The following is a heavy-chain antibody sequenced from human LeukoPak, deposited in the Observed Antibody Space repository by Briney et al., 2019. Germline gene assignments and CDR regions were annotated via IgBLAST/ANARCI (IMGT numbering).Heavy chain of an antibody. CDR3: TRDRLGGSGWFDH. CDR1: GYSFTDNN. D-gene: IGHD3-16*01. V-gene: IGHV1-2*02. CDR2: MNPNSGGP. Sequence: ASVTLSCKASGYSFTDNNIHWTRQAPGQGPEWMGWMNPNSGGPSYAQKLQGRVTMTRDTSISIAYMELSGLRSDDTAVYYCTRDRLGGSGWFDHWGQGTLVTVSS. J-gene: IGHJ5*02.